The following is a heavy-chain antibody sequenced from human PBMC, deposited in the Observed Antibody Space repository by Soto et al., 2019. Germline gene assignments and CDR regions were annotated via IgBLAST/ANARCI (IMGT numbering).Heavy chain of an antibody. CDR2: IIPIFGTA. CDR3: ARRLRCGGDCYWEYYFDY. D-gene: IGHD2-21*02. J-gene: IGHJ4*02. Sequence: QVPLVQSGAEVKKPGSSVKVSCKASGGTFSSYAISWVRQAPGQGLEWMGGIIPIFGTANYAQKFQGRVTITADESTSTAYMELSSLRSEDTAVYYCARRLRCGGDCYWEYYFDYWGQGTLVTVSS. V-gene: IGHV1-69*01. CDR1: GGTFSSYA.